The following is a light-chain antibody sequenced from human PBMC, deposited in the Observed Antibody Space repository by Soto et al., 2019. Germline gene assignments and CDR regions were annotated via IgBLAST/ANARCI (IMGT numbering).Light chain of an antibody. Sequence: HAVVTQEPSLTVSPGGAVTLTCGSSTGAVTNGDYPYWFQQKPGQAPRTLIYDTTNRHSWTPARFSGSLLGGKAALTLSGAQPEDEAEYYCLLSYNGPYVFGTGTKVTV. CDR3: LLSYNGPYV. CDR2: DTT. V-gene: IGLV7-46*01. CDR1: TGAVTNGDY. J-gene: IGLJ1*01.